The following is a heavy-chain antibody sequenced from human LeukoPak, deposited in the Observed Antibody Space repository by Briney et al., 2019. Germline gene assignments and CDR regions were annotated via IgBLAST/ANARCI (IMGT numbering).Heavy chain of an antibody. Sequence: ASVKVSCKASGYTFTGYYMHWVRQAPGQGLEWMGWINPNSGGTKYAQKFQGRVTMTRDTSISTAYMDLSSLTSDDTAVYYCAGGSGSFYGIDYWGQGTLVTVSS. D-gene: IGHD3-10*01. J-gene: IGHJ4*02. CDR2: INPNSGGT. CDR3: AGGSGSFYGIDY. V-gene: IGHV1-2*02. CDR1: GYTFTGYY.